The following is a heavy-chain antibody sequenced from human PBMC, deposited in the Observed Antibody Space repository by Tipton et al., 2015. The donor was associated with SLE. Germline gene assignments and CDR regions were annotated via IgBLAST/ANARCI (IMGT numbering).Heavy chain of an antibody. D-gene: IGHD3-10*01. CDR2: IYYSGST. Sequence: TLSLTCTVSGGSISSYYWSWIRQPPGKGLEWIGYIYYSGSTNYNPSLKSRVTISVDTSKNQFSLKVSSVIAADTAVYYCARPITMGGPNAFDIWGQGTMVTVSS. CDR1: GGSISSYY. V-gene: IGHV4-59*08. J-gene: IGHJ3*02. CDR3: ARPITMGGPNAFDI.